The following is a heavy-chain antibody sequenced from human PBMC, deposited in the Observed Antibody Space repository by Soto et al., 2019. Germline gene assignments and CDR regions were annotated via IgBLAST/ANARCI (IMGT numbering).Heavy chain of an antibody. CDR2: IYHSVST. J-gene: IGHJ4*02. CDR3: AGVPDY. V-gene: IGHV4-30-2*01. Sequence: QLQLLESGSGLVKPSQTLSLTCAVSGGSICSGGYSWGWIRQPPGKGLEWIGYIYHSVSTYYNPSLKSRVTISVDSSKNQFSLRLSSVTAADTAVYYCAGVPDYWGQGTLVTVSS. CDR1: GGSICSGGYS.